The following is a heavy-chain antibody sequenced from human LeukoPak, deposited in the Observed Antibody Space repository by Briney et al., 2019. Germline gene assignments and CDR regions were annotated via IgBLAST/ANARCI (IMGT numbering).Heavy chain of an antibody. J-gene: IGHJ4*02. V-gene: IGHV4-39*07. D-gene: IGHD3-3*01. Sequence: SETLPLTCTVSGGSIRTTSYYWGWIRQSPGRAPEWIGTIYFSGSTYYNPSLESRVTISVDTSNNQFSLKLNSVTAADTAVYYCARGGTFWDSWGQGTLVTVSS. CDR2: IYFSGST. CDR1: GGSIRTTSYY. CDR3: ARGGTFWDS.